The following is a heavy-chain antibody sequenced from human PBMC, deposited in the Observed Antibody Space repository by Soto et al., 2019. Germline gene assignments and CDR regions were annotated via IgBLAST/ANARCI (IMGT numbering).Heavy chain of an antibody. CDR2: ISGSGGGT. CDR3: AKDPQRPIAVAVNFDY. Sequence: GGSLRLSCAASGFTFSSYAMSWVRQAPGKGLEWVSAISGSGGGTYYADSVKGRFTISRDNSKNTLYLQMNSLRAEDTAVYYCAKDPQRPIAVAVNFDYWGQGTLVTVSS. D-gene: IGHD6-19*01. CDR1: GFTFSSYA. V-gene: IGHV3-23*01. J-gene: IGHJ4*02.